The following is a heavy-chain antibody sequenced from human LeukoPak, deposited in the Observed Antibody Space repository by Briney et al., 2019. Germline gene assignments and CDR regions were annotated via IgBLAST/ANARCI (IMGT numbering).Heavy chain of an antibody. CDR2: INHSGST. Sequence: KTSETLSLTCAVYGGSFSGYYWSWIRQPPGKGLEWIGEINHSGSTNYNPSLKSRVTISVDTSKNQFSLKLSSVTAADTAVYYCARGLGVVVVAAKSGYMDVWGKGTTVTVSS. D-gene: IGHD2-15*01. V-gene: IGHV4-34*01. CDR3: ARGLGVVVVAAKSGYMDV. J-gene: IGHJ6*03. CDR1: GGSFSGYY.